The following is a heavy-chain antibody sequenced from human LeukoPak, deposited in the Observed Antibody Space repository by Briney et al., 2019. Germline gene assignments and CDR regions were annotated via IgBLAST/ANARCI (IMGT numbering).Heavy chain of an antibody. V-gene: IGHV4-59*01. CDR2: IYYSGST. J-gene: IGHJ3*02. CDR3: ARGYCRGTSCNRYTFDM. Sequence: SETLSLTCTVSDGSISSCYWSWIRQSPGKGLEWIGYIYYSGSTNYNPSLKSRVTISVDTSKNQFSLKLSSVTAADTAVYYCARGYCRGTSCNRYTFDMWGQGTMVTVSS. D-gene: IGHD2-2*01. CDR1: DGSISSCY.